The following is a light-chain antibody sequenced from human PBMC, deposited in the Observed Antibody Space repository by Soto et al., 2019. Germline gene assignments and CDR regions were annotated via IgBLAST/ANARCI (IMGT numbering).Light chain of an antibody. J-gene: IGKJ1*01. CDR3: QQYGSSPGT. Sequence: EIVLTQSPATLSLSPLEIATLSFMASQSVSSYLAWYQQKPGQAPRLLIYDASNRATGIPARFSGSGSGTDFTLTISRLEPQDFAVYYCQQYGSSPGTFGQGTKVDIK. CDR2: DAS. CDR1: QSVSSY. V-gene: IGKV3-20*01.